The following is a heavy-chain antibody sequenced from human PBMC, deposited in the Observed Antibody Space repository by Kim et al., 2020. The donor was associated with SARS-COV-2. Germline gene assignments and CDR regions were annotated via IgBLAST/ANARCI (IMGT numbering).Heavy chain of an antibody. J-gene: IGHJ5*02. CDR2: ISYDGSNK. CDR3: AKDGWESGSYSFSS. CDR1: GFTFSSYG. V-gene: IGHV3-30*18. Sequence: GGSLRLSCAASGFTFSSYGMHWVRQAPGKGLEWVAVISYDGSNKYYADSVKGRFTISRDNSKNTLYLQMNSLRAEDTAVYYCAKDGWESGSYSFSSWGQG. D-gene: IGHD1-26*01.